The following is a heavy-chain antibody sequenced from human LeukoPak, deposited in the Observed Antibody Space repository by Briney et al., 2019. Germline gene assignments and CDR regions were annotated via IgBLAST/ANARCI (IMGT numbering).Heavy chain of an antibody. Sequence: SVKVSCKASGGTFISYAIGWVRQAPGQGLEWMGGIIPIFGTANYAQKFQGRVTITADESTSTAYMELSSLRSEDTAVYYCATPGYSYGQNYFDYWGQGTLVTVSS. CDR3: ATPGYSYGQNYFDY. CDR1: GGTFISYA. CDR2: IIPIFGTA. V-gene: IGHV1-69*13. D-gene: IGHD5-18*01. J-gene: IGHJ4*02.